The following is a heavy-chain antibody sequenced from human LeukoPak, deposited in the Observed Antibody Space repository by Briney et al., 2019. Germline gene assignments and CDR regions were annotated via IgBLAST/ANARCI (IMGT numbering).Heavy chain of an antibody. V-gene: IGHV3-21*01. J-gene: IGHJ4*02. CDR1: GFTFSSYS. CDR2: ISSSSSYI. CDR3: ARDKQLVQGGGVY. Sequence: GGSLRLSCAASGFTFSSYSMNWVRQAPGKGLEWVSSISSSSSYIYYADTVKGRFTISRDNAKNSLYLQMNSLRAEDTAVYYCARDKQLVQGGGVYWGQGTLVTVSS. D-gene: IGHD6-6*01.